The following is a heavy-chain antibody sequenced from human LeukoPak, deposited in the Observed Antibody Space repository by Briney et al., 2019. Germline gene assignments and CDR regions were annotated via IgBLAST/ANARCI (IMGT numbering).Heavy chain of an antibody. D-gene: IGHD3-3*01. J-gene: IGHJ4*02. V-gene: IGHV3-23*01. CDR1: GFTFSSYA. CDR2: ISGSGGST. CDR3: AKGRIFGVVIED. Sequence: GGSLRLSCAASGFTFSSYAMSWVRQAPGKGLEWVSAISGSGGSTYYADSVKGRFTISRDNSKNTLFLQMNSLRAEDTAVYYCAKGRIFGVVIEDWGQGTLVTVSS.